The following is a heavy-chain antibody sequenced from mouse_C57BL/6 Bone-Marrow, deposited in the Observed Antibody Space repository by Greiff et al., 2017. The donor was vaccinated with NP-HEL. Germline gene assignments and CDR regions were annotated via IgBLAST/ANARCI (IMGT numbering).Heavy chain of an antibody. CDR1: GYTFTSYW. V-gene: IGHV1-52*01. CDR3: ARLGYGSSYAMDY. D-gene: IGHD1-1*01. CDR2: IDPSDSET. J-gene: IGHJ4*01. Sequence: QVQLKQPGAELVRPGSSVKLSCKASGYTFTSYWMHWVKQRPIQGLEWIGNIDPSDSETHYNQKFKDKATLTVDKSSSTAYMQLSSLTSEDSAVYYCARLGYGSSYAMDYWGQGTSVTVSS.